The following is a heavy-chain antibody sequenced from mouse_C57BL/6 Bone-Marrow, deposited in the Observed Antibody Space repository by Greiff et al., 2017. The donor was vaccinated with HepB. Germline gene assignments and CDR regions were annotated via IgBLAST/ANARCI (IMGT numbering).Heavy chain of an antibody. CDR1: GYAFSSSW. J-gene: IGHJ2*01. CDR3: ARRIYYDYAFDY. V-gene: IGHV1-82*01. CDR2: IYPGDGDT. Sequence: VKLMESGPELVKPGASVKISCKASGYAFSSSWMNWVKQRPGKGLEWIGRIYPGDGDTNYNGKFKGKATLTADKSSSTAYMQLSSLTSEDSAVYFCARRIYYDYAFDYWGQGTTLTVSS. D-gene: IGHD2-4*01.